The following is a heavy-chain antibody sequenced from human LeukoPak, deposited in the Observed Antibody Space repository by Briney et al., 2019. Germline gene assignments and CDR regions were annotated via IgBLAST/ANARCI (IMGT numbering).Heavy chain of an antibody. CDR3: ASDSSGYYYPFDP. Sequence: ASVKVSCKASGYTFTGYYMHWVRQAPGQGLEWMGWINPNSGGTNYAQKFQGRVTMTRDTSISTAYMELSRLRSDNTAVYYCASDSSGYYYPFDPWGQGTLVTVSS. D-gene: IGHD3-22*01. CDR2: INPNSGGT. V-gene: IGHV1-2*02. CDR1: GYTFTGYY. J-gene: IGHJ5*02.